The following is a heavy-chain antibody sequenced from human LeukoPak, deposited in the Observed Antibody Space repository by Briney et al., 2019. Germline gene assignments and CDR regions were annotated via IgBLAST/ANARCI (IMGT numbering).Heavy chain of an antibody. Sequence: SETLSRTGTVAGGSISSYYWSWIRQPAGKGLEWIGRIYTSGGTNYNPSLKSRVTMSVDTSKNQFSLKLSSVTAADTAVYYCARDSYYDILTGYYDARWFDPWGQGTLVTVSS. D-gene: IGHD3-9*01. J-gene: IGHJ5*02. V-gene: IGHV4-4*07. CDR2: IYTSGGT. CDR3: ARDSYYDILTGYYDARWFDP. CDR1: GGSISSYY.